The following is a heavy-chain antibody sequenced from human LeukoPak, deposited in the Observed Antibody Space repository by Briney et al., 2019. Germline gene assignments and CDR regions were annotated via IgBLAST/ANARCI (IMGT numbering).Heavy chain of an antibody. CDR2: IRSDGSNE. Sequence: GGSLRLSCAVSGFTFSNYAMHWVRQAPGKGLEWVALIRSDGSNEYYEDSVKGRITISRDNSRNTLYLQINSLRAEDTAVYYCARESGALRGYSYGHWGQGTLVTVSS. CDR3: ARESGALRGYSYGH. J-gene: IGHJ4*02. D-gene: IGHD5-18*01. V-gene: IGHV3-30*02. CDR1: GFTFSNYA.